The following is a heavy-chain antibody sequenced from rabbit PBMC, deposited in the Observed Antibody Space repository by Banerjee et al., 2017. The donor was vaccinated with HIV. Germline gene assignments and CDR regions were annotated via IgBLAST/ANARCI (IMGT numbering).Heavy chain of an antibody. D-gene: IGHD6-1*01. J-gene: IGHJ4*01. Sequence: QSLEETGGGLVQPGGSLTLSCKASGFDFSSYFMSWVRQTPGKGLEWIGFIYAGSSGSTYYASWAKGRFTISKTSSTTVTLQMTSLTAADTATYFCARAGYAGYGYAWDFNLWGPGTLVTVS. V-gene: IGHV1S40*01. CDR3: ARAGYAGYGYAWDFNL. CDR2: IYAGSSGST. CDR1: GFDFSSYF.